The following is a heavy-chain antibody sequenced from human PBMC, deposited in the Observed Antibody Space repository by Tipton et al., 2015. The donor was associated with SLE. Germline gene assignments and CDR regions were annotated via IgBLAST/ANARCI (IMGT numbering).Heavy chain of an antibody. CDR3: TITDDYAY. Sequence: RSLRLSCTISGLSFGDYAVSWVRQSPGKGLEWVGFIRANAYGGTELAASVKGRFTISRDDSITTAYLQMDSLRPEDTAIYYCTITDDYAYWGQGTLVTVSS. D-gene: IGHD3-16*01. J-gene: IGHJ4*02. V-gene: IGHV3-49*04. CDR1: GLSFGDYA. CDR2: IRANAYGGT.